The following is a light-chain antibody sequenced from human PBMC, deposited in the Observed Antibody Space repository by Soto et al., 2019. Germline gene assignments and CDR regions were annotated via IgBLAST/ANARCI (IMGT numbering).Light chain of an antibody. Sequence: DIQMTQSPSTLSASVGDRVTITCRASQSVSNWVAWYQQTPGKAPKLLIYKASNLQSGVPSRFSGSGSGTEFTLTISSLQPDDFTTYYCQHYNSYSTTFGQGTKVEIK. J-gene: IGKJ1*01. CDR3: QHYNSYSTT. V-gene: IGKV1-5*03. CDR2: KAS. CDR1: QSVSNW.